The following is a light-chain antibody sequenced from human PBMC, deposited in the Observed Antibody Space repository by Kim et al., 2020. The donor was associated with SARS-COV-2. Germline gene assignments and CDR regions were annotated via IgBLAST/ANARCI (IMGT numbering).Light chain of an antibody. J-gene: IGKJ2*01. V-gene: IGKV3-20*01. CDR1: QSVTSNY. CDR3: QQYGASPQT. CDR2: GAS. Sequence: EIVLAQSPGTLSLSPGERATLSCRASQSVTSNYLAWYQQRPGQAPRLLIYGASNRATGIPARFSGSGSVTDFTLTISRLEPEDFAVYYCQQYGASPQTFGQGTKLEI.